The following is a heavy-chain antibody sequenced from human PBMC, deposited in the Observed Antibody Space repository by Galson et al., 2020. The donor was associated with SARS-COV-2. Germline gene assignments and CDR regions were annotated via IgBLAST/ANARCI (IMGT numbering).Heavy chain of an antibody. CDR2: IKSKTDGGTT. Sequence: GSLRLSCAASGFTFSNAWMSWVRQAPGKGLEWVGRIKSKTDGGTTDYAAPVKGRFTISRDDSKNTLYLQMNSLKTEDTAVYYCTTATYYYDSSGYLRFDYWGQGTLVTVSS. J-gene: IGHJ4*02. V-gene: IGHV3-15*01. CDR3: TTATYYYDSSGYLRFDY. CDR1: GFTFSNAW. D-gene: IGHD3-22*01.